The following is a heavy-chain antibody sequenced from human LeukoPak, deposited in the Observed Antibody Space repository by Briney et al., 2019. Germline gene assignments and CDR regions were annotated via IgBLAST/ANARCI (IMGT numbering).Heavy chain of an antibody. V-gene: IGHV4-34*01. CDR3: ARGLSAWFGELLYYFDY. CDR1: GGSFSGYY. CDR2: INHSGST. J-gene: IGHJ4*02. D-gene: IGHD3-10*01. Sequence: SETLSLTCAVYGGSFSGYYWSWIRQPPGKGLEWIGEINHSGSTNYNPSLKSRVTISVDTSKNQFSLKLSSVTAADTAVYCCARGLSAWFGELLYYFDYWGQGTLVTVSS.